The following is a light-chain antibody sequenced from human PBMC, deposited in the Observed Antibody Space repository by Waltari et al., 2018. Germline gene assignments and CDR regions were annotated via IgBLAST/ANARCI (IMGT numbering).Light chain of an antibody. V-gene: IGKV1-33*01. Sequence: DIQMTQSPSSLSASVGARVTITCQASQDISNYLNWYQQKPGKAPKLLIYDASHLETGVPSRFSGSGSETDFTFTISSLQPEDIATYYCQQYDNLPRITFGQGTRLEIK. J-gene: IGKJ5*01. CDR1: QDISNY. CDR3: QQYDNLPRIT. CDR2: DAS.